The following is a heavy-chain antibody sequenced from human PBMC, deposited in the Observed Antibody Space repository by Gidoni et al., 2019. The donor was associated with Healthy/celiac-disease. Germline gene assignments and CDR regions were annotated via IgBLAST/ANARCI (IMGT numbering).Heavy chain of an antibody. CDR1: GFTFRSYG. V-gene: IGHV3-33*01. CDR2: IWYDGSNK. CDR3: ARDIRDFWSGPRFDY. Sequence: QVQLVESGGGVVQPGRSLRLSCAASGFTFRSYGMHWVRQAPGKGLEWVAVIWYDGSNKYYADSVKGRFTISRDNSKNTLYLQMNSLRAEDTAVYYCARDIRDFWSGPRFDYWGQGTLVTVSS. J-gene: IGHJ4*02. D-gene: IGHD3-3*01.